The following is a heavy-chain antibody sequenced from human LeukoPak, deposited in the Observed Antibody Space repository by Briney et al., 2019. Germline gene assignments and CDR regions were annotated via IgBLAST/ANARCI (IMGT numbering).Heavy chain of an antibody. V-gene: IGHV3-48*03. CDR2: ISSSGSSI. CDR3: ARYNWNPHWFDP. D-gene: IGHD1-1*01. J-gene: IGHJ5*02. Sequence: GGSLRLSCGASGFTFSTYEMNWVRQAPGKGLEWVSYISSSGSSIYYADSVKGRFTVSRDNAKNSLYLQMNSLRAEDTAVHYCARYNWNPHWFDPWGQGTLVTVSS. CDR1: GFTFSTYE.